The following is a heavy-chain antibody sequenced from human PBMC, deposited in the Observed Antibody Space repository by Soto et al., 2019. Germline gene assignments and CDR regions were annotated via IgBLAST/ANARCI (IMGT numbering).Heavy chain of an antibody. CDR1: GFTFSSYA. CDR2: ISGSGGST. Sequence: GGSLRLSGAASGFTFSSYAMSWVRQAPGKGLEWVSAISGSGGSTYYADSVKGRFTISRDNSKNTLYLQMNRLRAEDTAVYYCAKALWDGSYYYGMDAWGQGTTVTGSS. D-gene: IGHD1-26*01. J-gene: IGHJ6*02. CDR3: AKALWDGSYYYGMDA. V-gene: IGHV3-23*01.